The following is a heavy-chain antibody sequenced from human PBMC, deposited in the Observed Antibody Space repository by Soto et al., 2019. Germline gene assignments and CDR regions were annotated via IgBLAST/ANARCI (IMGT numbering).Heavy chain of an antibody. V-gene: IGHV4-31*03. J-gene: IGHJ6*02. CDR2: IYYSGST. D-gene: IGHD6-13*01. CDR1: GGSISSGGYY. Sequence: SETLSLTCTVSGGSISSGGYYWSWIRQHPGKGLEWIGYIYYSGSTYYNPSLKSRVTISVDTSKNQFSLKLSSVTAADTAVYYCARDQEYSGSSYYYGMDVWGQGTTVTVSS. CDR3: ARDQEYSGSSYYYGMDV.